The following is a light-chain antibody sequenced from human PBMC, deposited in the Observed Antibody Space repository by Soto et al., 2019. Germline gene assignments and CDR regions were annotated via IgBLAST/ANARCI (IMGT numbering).Light chain of an antibody. Sequence: QSVLTQPASVSGSPGQSITISCTGTSSDVGGYNYVSWYQQHPGKAPKLMIYEVTNRPSGVSNRFSGSKSGNTASLTISGLRAEDEADYYCSSYTSRSTLVFGTGTKVTLL. V-gene: IGLV2-14*01. J-gene: IGLJ1*01. CDR1: SSDVGGYNY. CDR3: SSYTSRSTLV. CDR2: EVT.